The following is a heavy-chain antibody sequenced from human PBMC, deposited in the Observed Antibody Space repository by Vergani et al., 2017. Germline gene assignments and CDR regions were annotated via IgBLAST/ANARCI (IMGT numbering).Heavy chain of an antibody. D-gene: IGHD2-15*01. Sequence: QVQLVQSGAEVKKPGSSVKVSCKASGGTFSSYAISWVRQAPGQGLEWMGGIIPIFGTANYAQKFQGRVTFTADESTSTAYMELSSLRSEDTAVYYCAGVPVYWSGGSCYPGYFQHWGQGTLVTVSS. V-gene: IGHV1-69*01. CDR1: GGTFSSYA. J-gene: IGHJ1*01. CDR3: AGVPVYWSGGSCYPGYFQH. CDR2: IIPIFGTA.